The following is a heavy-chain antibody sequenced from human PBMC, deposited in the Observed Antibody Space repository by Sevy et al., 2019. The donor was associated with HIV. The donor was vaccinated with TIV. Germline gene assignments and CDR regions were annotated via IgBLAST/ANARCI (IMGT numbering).Heavy chain of an antibody. Sequence: ASVKVSCKASGYTFTSYGISWVRQAPGQGLEWMGWISAYNGNTNYAQKLQGRVTMTTGTSTSTAYMELRSLRSDDTAVYYCARDPTTVTRRYYYYYGMDVWGQGTTVTVSS. D-gene: IGHD4-4*01. CDR2: ISAYNGNT. V-gene: IGHV1-18*01. J-gene: IGHJ6*02. CDR1: GYTFTSYG. CDR3: ARDPTTVTRRYYYYYGMDV.